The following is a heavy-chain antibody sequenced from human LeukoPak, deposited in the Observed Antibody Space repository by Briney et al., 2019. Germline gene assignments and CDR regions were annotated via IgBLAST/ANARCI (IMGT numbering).Heavy chain of an antibody. V-gene: IGHV4-4*07. CDR2: IYTSGST. Sequence: SETLSLTCTVSGGSISSYYWSWIRQPAGKGLEWIGRIYTSGSTNYNPSLKSRVTMSVDTSKNQFSLKLSSVTAADTAVYYCARARTSPFLYYMDVWGKGTTVTVSS. CDR1: GGSISSYY. D-gene: IGHD2-2*01. CDR3: ARARTSPFLYYMDV. J-gene: IGHJ6*03.